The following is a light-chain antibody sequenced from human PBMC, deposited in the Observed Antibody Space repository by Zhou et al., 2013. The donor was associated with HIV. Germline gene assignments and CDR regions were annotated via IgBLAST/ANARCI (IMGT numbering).Light chain of an antibody. V-gene: IGKV1-12*01. Sequence: DIQMTQSPSSFSASVGDRVTITCRASQDISGWLAWYQQNPGKAPRLLIYDATALQSGVPSRFSGSGSGTDYTLTISSLESEDFAVYYCQQRSRWPLTFGGGTKGGD. J-gene: IGKJ4*01. CDR1: QDISGW. CDR2: DAT. CDR3: QQRSRWPLT.